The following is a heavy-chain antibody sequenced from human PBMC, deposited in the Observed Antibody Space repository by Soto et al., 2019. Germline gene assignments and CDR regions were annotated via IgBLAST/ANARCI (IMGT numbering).Heavy chain of an antibody. CDR2: ISAYNGNT. CDR1: GYTFTSYG. Sequence: GASVKVSCKASGYTFTSYGISWVRQAPGQGLEWMGWISAYNGNTNYAQKLQGRVTMTTDTSTSTAYMELRSLRSDDTAVYYCARGEVAYAILNWFDPWGQGTLVTVSS. D-gene: IGHD2-8*01. CDR3: ARGEVAYAILNWFDP. J-gene: IGHJ5*02. V-gene: IGHV1-18*01.